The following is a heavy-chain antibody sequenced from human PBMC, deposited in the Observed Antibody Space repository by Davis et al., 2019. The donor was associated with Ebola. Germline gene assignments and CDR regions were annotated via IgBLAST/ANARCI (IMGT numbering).Heavy chain of an antibody. Sequence: PSETLSLTCAISGDSVSSNSAAWNWIRQSPSRGLEWLGKTYYRSKWFNDYAVSVKSRITIKPDTSKNQFSLQLNAVTPEETAVYYCTRSPFYYDGIGFLPNDHLGQGTLVTVSS. CDR2: TYYRSKWFN. CDR1: GDSVSSNSAA. CDR3: TRSPFYYDGIGFLPNDH. D-gene: IGHD3-22*01. J-gene: IGHJ4*02. V-gene: IGHV6-1*01.